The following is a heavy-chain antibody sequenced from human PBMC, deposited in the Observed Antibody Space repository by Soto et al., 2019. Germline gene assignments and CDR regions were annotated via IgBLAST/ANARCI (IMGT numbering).Heavy chain of an antibody. CDR2: ISWNSGSI. CDR1: GFTFDDYA. Sequence: GGSLRLSCAASGFTFDDYAMHWVRQAPGKGLEWVSGISWNSGSIGYADSVKGRFTISRDNAKNSPYLQMNSLRAEDTALYYCAKDRFPYSSSWYLAFDIWGQGTMVTVSS. J-gene: IGHJ3*02. D-gene: IGHD6-13*01. V-gene: IGHV3-9*01. CDR3: AKDRFPYSSSWYLAFDI.